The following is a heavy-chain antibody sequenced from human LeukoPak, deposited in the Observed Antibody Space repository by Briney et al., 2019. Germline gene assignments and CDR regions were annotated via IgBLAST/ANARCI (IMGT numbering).Heavy chain of an antibody. CDR3: ARDQVRGYCSSTSCYRGMDV. V-gene: IGHV4-39*07. J-gene: IGHJ6*02. Sequence: SETLSLTCTVSGGSISSSSYYWGWIRQPPGKGLEWIGYIYYSGSTYYNPSLKSRVTISVDTSKNQFSLKLSSVTAADTAVYYCARDQVRGYCSSTSCYRGMDVWGQGTTVTVSS. CDR1: GGSISSSSYY. CDR2: IYYSGST. D-gene: IGHD2-2*01.